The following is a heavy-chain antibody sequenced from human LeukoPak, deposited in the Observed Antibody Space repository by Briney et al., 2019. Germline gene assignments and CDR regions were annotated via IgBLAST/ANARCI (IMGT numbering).Heavy chain of an antibody. Sequence: GGSLRLSCAASGFTFSSYSMSWVRQAPGKGLEWVSAISGSGGSTYYTDSVKGRFTISRDNSKNTLYLRMNSLRAEDTAVYYCAKLGVTMVRGVIYYWGQGTLVSVSS. D-gene: IGHD3-10*01. CDR3: AKLGVTMVRGVIYY. V-gene: IGHV3-23*01. CDR1: GFTFSSYS. CDR2: ISGSGGST. J-gene: IGHJ4*02.